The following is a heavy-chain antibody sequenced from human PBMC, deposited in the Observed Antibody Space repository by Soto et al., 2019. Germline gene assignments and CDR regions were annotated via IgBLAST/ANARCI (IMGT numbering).Heavy chain of an antibody. Sequence: ESDPTLVRPTQTLTLTCTFSGFSLSSSGVGVGWIRQPPGKALEWLALIYWDDDKRYSPSLKSRLTITKDTSKNQVVLTLTKLDTVDTATYYCARGGWTTYYSPFFDYWGQGTLVTVSS. CDR2: IYWDDDK. D-gene: IGHD3-10*01. J-gene: IGHJ4*02. V-gene: IGHV2-5*02. CDR1: GFSLSSSGVG. CDR3: ARGGWTTYYSPFFDY.